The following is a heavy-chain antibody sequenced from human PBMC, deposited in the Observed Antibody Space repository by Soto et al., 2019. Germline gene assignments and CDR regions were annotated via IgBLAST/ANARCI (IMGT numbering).Heavy chain of an antibody. D-gene: IGHD3-10*01. J-gene: IGHJ4*02. CDR1: GYTFTSYA. CDR2: INAGNGNT. V-gene: IGHV1-3*01. CDR3: AVGRWGFGELVLSRMAHRTISPHGWDY. Sequence: QVQLVQSGAEVKKPGASVKVSCKASGYTFTSYAMHWVRQAPGQRLEWMGWINAGNGNTKYSQKFQGRVTITRDTSASPADRELSSLRSEETAGYYCAVGRWGFGELVLSRMAHRTISPHGWDYWGQGTLVTVSS.